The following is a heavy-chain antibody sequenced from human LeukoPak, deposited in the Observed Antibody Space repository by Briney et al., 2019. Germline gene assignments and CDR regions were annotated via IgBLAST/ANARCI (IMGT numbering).Heavy chain of an antibody. D-gene: IGHD6-19*01. CDR2: ISYDGSNK. J-gene: IGHJ4*02. CDR3: AKSEVAGTGYFDY. V-gene: IGHV3-30*18. CDR1: GFTFSSYG. Sequence: GRSLRLSCAASGFTFSSYGMHWVRQAPGKGLEWVAVISYDGSNKYYADSVKGRFTISRDNSKNTLYLQINSLRAEDTAVYYCAKSEVAGTGYFDYWGQGTLVTVSS.